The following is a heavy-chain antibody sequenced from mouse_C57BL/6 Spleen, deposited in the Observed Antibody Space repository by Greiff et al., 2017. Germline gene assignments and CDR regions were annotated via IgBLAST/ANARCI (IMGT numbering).Heavy chain of an antibody. V-gene: IGHV1-80*01. J-gene: IGHJ4*01. CDR1: GYAFSSYW. CDR3: ARLYYYGSSYDYAMDY. CDR2: IYPGDGDT. Sequence: VQLQQSGAELVKPGASVKISCKASGYAFSSYWMNWVKQRPGKGLEWIGQIYPGDGDTNYNGKFKGKATLTADKSSSTAYMQLSSLTSEDSAVYFCARLYYYGSSYDYAMDYWGQGTSVTVSS. D-gene: IGHD1-1*01.